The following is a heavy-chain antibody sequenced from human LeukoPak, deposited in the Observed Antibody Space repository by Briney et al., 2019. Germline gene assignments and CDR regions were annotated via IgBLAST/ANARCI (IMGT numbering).Heavy chain of an antibody. D-gene: IGHD1-26*01. J-gene: IGHJ4*02. CDR1: GFTVSTDH. CDR3: ARVWELSFDY. Sequence: PGGSLRLSCAASGFTVSTDHMSWVRQAPGKGLEWVAVSYSGGSRSYSEAVKGRFTTSRDNSQNTLYLQMNSLRAEDTGVYYCARVWELSFDYWGQGTLVTVSS. V-gene: IGHV3-53*01. CDR2: SYSGGSR.